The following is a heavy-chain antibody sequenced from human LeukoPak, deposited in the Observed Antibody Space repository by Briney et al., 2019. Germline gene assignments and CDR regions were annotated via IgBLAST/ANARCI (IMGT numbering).Heavy chain of an antibody. CDR1: GFTFSSYA. J-gene: IGHJ3*02. CDR3: AKDLSYDFWSGYYTPDAFDI. V-gene: IGHV3-23*01. Sequence: GGSLRLSCAASGFTFSSYAMSWVRQAPGKGLEWVSAISGSGGSTYYADSVKGRFTISRDNSKNTLYLQMNSLRAEDTAVYYCAKDLSYDFWSGYYTPDAFDIWGQGTMVTVSS. CDR2: ISGSGGST. D-gene: IGHD3-3*01.